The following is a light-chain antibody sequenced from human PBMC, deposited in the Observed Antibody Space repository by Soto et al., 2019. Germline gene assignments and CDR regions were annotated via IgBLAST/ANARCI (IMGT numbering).Light chain of an antibody. CDR2: ADT. Sequence: QSVLTQPPSVSGAPGRTVTISCTGSSSNIGAGYDVHWYRQVAGTVPKVLIYADTNRPSGVPGRFSASKSGASASLTIAGLQAEDEADYYCQSFDSSLRGVLFGGGTKLTVL. CDR1: SSNIGAGYD. V-gene: IGLV1-40*01. J-gene: IGLJ2*01. CDR3: QSFDSSLRGVL.